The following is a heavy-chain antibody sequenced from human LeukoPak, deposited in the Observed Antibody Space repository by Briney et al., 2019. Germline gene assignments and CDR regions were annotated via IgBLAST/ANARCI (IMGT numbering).Heavy chain of an antibody. CDR2: ISSDSSNK. V-gene: IGHV3-30*04. CDR1: GFNFNRFA. CDR3: AKVRRMEWMTPLSDDFDV. Sequence: VGSLRLSCAASGFNFNRFAMHWVRQVPGRGLEWGAVISSDSSNKNYVETLRGRFTISRENSVNTLYLEMNTLTTDDAGVYYCAKVRRMEWMTPLSDDFDVWGQGTMVTVSS. J-gene: IGHJ3*01. D-gene: IGHD3-3*01.